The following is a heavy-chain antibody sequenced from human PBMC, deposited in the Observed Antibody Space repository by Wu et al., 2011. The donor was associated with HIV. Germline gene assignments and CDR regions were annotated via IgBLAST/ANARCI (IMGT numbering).Heavy chain of an antibody. CDR1: GGNFSSYT. Sequence: QVHLVQSGAEVRKPGSSVKVSCKASGGNFSSYTINWVRQAPRHGLEWMGGNNPEQGETFYVQKFQGRPTLTDDSSTDTAYMTLSGLTSEDTAVYYCATPNRVNIGGQLYYYYGLDIWGQGTTVIVSS. V-gene: IGHV1-69*02. CDR3: ATPNRVNIGGQLYYYYGLDI. J-gene: IGHJ6*02. D-gene: IGHD4-23*01. CDR2: NNPEQGET.